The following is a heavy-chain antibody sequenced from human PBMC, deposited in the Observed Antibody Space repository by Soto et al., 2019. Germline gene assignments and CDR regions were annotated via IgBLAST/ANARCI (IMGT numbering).Heavy chain of an antibody. CDR1: GFTFSSYA. D-gene: IGHD2-2*01. J-gene: IGHJ4*02. CDR2: ISGSGGST. Sequence: HPGGSLRLFCAASGFTFSSYAMSWVRQAPGKGLEWVSAISGSGGSTYYADSVKGRFTISRDNSKNTLYLQMNSLRAEDTAVYYCANTLWDCSSTSCSYFDYWGQGTLVTVSS. V-gene: IGHV3-23*01. CDR3: ANTLWDCSSTSCSYFDY.